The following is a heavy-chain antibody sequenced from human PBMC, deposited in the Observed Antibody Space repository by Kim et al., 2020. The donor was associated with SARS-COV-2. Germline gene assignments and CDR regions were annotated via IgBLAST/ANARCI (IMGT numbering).Heavy chain of an antibody. CDR3: AKDMSYSGSNSSQFDY. J-gene: IGHJ4*02. Sequence: GGSLRLSCAASGFTFDDYAMHWVRQAPGKGLEWVSGISWNSGSIGYADSVKGRFTISRDNAKNSLYLQMNSLRAEDTALYYCAKDMSYSGSNSSQFDYWGQGTLVTVSS. CDR2: ISWNSGSI. D-gene: IGHD3-10*01. V-gene: IGHV3-9*01. CDR1: GFTFDDYA.